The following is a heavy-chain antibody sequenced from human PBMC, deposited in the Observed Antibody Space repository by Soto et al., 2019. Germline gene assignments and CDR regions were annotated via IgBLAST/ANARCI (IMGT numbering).Heavy chain of an antibody. CDR3: ARDSSGSYFSSYLDY. CDR1: GGSISSYY. V-gene: IGHV4-59*01. Sequence: ETLSLTCTVSGGSISSYYWSWIRQPPGKGLEWIGYIYYSGSTNYNPSLKSRVTISVDTSKNQFSLKLSSVTTADTAVYYCARDSSGSYFSSYLDYWGQGTLVTVSS. CDR2: IYYSGST. D-gene: IGHD1-26*01. J-gene: IGHJ4*02.